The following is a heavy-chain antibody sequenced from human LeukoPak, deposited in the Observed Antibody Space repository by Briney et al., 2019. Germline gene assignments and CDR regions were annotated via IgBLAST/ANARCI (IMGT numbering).Heavy chain of an antibody. Sequence: PSETLSLTCAVYGGSFSGYYWSWIRQPPGKGLEWIGEINHSGSTNYNPSLKSRVTISVDTSKNQFSLKLSSVTAADTTVYYCARGVHGSWGIAVAGTIKGALFVFDYWGQGTLVTVSS. CDR3: ARGVHGSWGIAVAGTIKGALFVFDY. CDR2: INHSGST. D-gene: IGHD6-19*01. CDR1: GGSFSGYY. V-gene: IGHV4-34*01. J-gene: IGHJ4*02.